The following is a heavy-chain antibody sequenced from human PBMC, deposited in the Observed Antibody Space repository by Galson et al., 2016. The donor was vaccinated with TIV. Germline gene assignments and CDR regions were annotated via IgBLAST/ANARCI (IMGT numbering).Heavy chain of an antibody. CDR3: ARVPHSTYCSTSTCKGYYLDV. CDR2: ISGYSVNT. CDR1: GYTFNNFG. Sequence: SVKVSCKASGYTFNNFGITWVRQAPGQGLEWIGWISGYSVNTNYAQKFQGRVTMTTDTSTSTAYMELRSLGSDDTAVYYCARVPHSTYCSTSTCKGYYLDVWGRGTTVTVSS. J-gene: IGHJ6*03. D-gene: IGHD2-2*01. V-gene: IGHV1-18*01.